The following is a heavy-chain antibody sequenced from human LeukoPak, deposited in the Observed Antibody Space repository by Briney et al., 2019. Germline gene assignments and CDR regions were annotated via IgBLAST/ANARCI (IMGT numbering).Heavy chain of an antibody. J-gene: IGHJ4*02. CDR2: INTNTGNP. CDR1: GYIFTSYA. CDR3: AREAYGSGSYHFDY. Sequence: ASVKVSCKASGYIFTSYAMNWVRQAPGQGLEWMGWINTNTGNPMYAQGFTGRFVFSLDTSVSTAYLQISSLEAEDTAIYYCAREAYGSGSYHFDYWGQGTLVTASS. V-gene: IGHV7-4-1*02. D-gene: IGHD3-10*01.